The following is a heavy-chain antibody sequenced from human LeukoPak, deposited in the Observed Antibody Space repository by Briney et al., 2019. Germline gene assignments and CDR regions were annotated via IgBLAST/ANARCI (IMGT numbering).Heavy chain of an antibody. CDR2: IWYDGSNK. V-gene: IGHV3-33*01. CDR1: GFTFSSDG. J-gene: IGHJ4*02. D-gene: IGHD2-21*02. CDR3: RRAYCGGDSSGTGY. Sequence: GGSLRLSCAASGFTFSSDGMHWVRQAPGKGLEWVAVIWYDGSNKDYADSVKGRFTISRANSKNTLYLQMTSLRAEDPAVYYCRRAYCGGDSSGTGYWGQATLVT.